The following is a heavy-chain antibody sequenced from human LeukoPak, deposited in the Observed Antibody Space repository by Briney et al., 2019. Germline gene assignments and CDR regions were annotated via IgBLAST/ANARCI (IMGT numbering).Heavy chain of an antibody. CDR2: INPNSGGT. J-gene: IGHJ5*02. CDR3: ARDYYDFWSGYPQVPGPYNWFDP. D-gene: IGHD3-3*01. CDR1: GYTFTGYY. V-gene: IGHV1-2*02. Sequence: GASVKVSCKASGYTFTGYYIHWVRQAPGQGLEWMGWINPNSGGTNYAQKFQGRVTMTRDTSISTAHMELSRLRSDDTAVYYCARDYYDFWSGYPQVPGPYNWFDPWGQGTLVTVSS.